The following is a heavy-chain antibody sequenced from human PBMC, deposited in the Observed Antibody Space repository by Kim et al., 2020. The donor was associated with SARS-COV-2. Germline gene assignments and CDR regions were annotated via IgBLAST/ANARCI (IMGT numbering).Heavy chain of an antibody. CDR2: ISSSSSTI. CDR3: ARGSKLPAIWLELRDNWFDP. D-gene: IGHD1-7*01. Sequence: GGSLRLSCAASGFTFSSYSMNWVRQAPGKGLEWVSYISSSSSTIYYADSVKGRFTISRDNAKNSLYLQMNSLRDEDTAVYYCARGSKLPAIWLELRDNWFDPWGQGTLVTVSS. CDR1: GFTFSSYS. V-gene: IGHV3-48*02. J-gene: IGHJ5*02.